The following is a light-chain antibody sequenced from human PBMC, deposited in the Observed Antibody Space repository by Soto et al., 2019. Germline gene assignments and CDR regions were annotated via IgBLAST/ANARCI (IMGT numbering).Light chain of an antibody. CDR3: SSYTSTYSLV. Sequence: QSALTQPASVSGSPGQSITISCTGTIDDVGAYNYVSWYQQRPGSAPQLIMYDVNNRPSGASHRFSGSKSGHTAYLTISGLQSDDEANYHCSSYTSTYSLVFGTGTRSPS. J-gene: IGLJ1*01. V-gene: IGLV2-14*03. CDR1: IDDVGAYNY. CDR2: DVN.